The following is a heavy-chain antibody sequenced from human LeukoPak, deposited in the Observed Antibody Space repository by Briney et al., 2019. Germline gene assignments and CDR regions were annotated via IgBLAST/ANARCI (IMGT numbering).Heavy chain of an antibody. Sequence: PSETLSLTCTVSGGSISSSSYYWGWIRQPPGKGLEWIGSINYSGSTYYSPSLKSRVTISVDTSKNQFSLKLSSVTAADTAVYYCARLSTIMVRADFDYWGQGTLVTVSS. CDR3: ARLSTIMVRADFDY. D-gene: IGHD3-10*01. V-gene: IGHV4-39*01. CDR1: GGSISSSSYY. CDR2: INYSGST. J-gene: IGHJ4*02.